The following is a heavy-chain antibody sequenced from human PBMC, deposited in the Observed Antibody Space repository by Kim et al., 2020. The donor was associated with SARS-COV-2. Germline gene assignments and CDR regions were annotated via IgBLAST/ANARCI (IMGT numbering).Heavy chain of an antibody. CDR3: ARLPTTDSSIRFDP. CDR1: GGSISSSSYY. V-gene: IGHV4-39*01. Sequence: SETLSLTCTVSGGSISSSSYYWGWIRQPPGKGLEWIGSIYYSGSTYYNPSLKSRVTISVDTSKNQFSLKLSSVTAADTAVYYCARLPTTDSSIRFDPWGQGTLVTVSS. CDR2: IYYSGST. J-gene: IGHJ5*02. D-gene: IGHD3-22*01.